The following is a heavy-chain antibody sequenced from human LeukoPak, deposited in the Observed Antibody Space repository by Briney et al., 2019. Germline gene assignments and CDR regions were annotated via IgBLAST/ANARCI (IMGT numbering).Heavy chain of an antibody. V-gene: IGHV1-69*05. CDR1: GGTFSSYA. CDR2: IIPIFGTA. J-gene: IGHJ4*02. D-gene: IGHD2-2*01. Sequence: SVKVSCKASGGTFSSYAISWVRQAPGQGLEWMGRIIPIFGTASYAQKFQGRVTITTDESTSTAYMELSSLRSEDTAVYYCARGSRLCSSTSCHFDYWGQGTLVTVSS. CDR3: ARGSRLCSSTSCHFDY.